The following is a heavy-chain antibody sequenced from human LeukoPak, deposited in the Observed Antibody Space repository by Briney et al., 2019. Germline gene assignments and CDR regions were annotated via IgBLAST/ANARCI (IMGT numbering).Heavy chain of an antibody. CDR2: ISSSSSTI. CDR3: AVIIGAAGNRVY. J-gene: IGHJ4*02. Sequence: GGSLRLSCAVSGSTFSSYSMNWVRQAPGKGLEWVSYISSSSSTIYYADSVKGRFTISRDNAKNSLYLQMNSLRAEDTAVYYCAVIIGAAGNRVYWGQRTLVTVSS. D-gene: IGHD6-13*01. CDR1: GSTFSSYS. V-gene: IGHV3-48*04.